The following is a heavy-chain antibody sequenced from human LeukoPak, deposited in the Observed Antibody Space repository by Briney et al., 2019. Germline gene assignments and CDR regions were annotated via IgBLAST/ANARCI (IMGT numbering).Heavy chain of an antibody. V-gene: IGHV3-21*01. CDR3: ARLNWELYYFDY. J-gene: IGHJ4*02. D-gene: IGHD7-27*01. CDR2: ISSSSSYI. Sequence: GGSLRLSCAASGFTFSSYSMNWVRQAPGKGLEWVSSISSSSSYIYYADSVKGRFTISRDNAKNSLYLQMNSLRAEDTAVYYCARLNWELYYFDYWGQGTLVTVSS. CDR1: GFTFSSYS.